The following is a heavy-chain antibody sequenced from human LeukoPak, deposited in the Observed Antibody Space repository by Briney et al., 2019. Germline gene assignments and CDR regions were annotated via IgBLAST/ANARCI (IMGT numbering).Heavy chain of an antibody. J-gene: IGHJ6*03. V-gene: IGHV1-69*05. Sequence: GASVKVSCKASGGTFSSNAISWVRQAPGQGLEWMGGIIPIFGTANYAQKFQGRVTITTDESTSTAYMELSSLRSEDTAVYYCASSHCSSTSCYFHYYYYMDVWGKGTTVTVSS. CDR1: GGTFSSNA. CDR3: ASSHCSSTSCYFHYYYYMDV. D-gene: IGHD2-2*01. CDR2: IIPIFGTA.